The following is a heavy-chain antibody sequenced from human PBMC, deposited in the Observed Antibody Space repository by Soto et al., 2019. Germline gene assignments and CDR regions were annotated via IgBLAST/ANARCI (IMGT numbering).Heavy chain of an antibody. V-gene: IGHV1-18*01. CDR3: AATGGNYFGLVV. D-gene: IGHD2-8*02. CDR1: DNTFTHYG. Sequence: ASVKVSCKSSDNTFTHYGINWVRQAPGQGLEWMGWISGYNGNTKYAQKFQDRVTMTADTSTRTAFMEVRILTSDDTGVYFCAATGGNYFGLVVWGQGTTVTVSS. CDR2: ISGYNGNT. J-gene: IGHJ6*02.